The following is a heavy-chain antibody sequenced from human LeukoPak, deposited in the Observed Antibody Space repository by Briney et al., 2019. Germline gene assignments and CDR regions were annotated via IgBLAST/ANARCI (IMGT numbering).Heavy chain of an antibody. CDR2: IYYSGST. J-gene: IGHJ4*02. D-gene: IGHD3-9*01. CDR3: AREGDWLLGQTASFDY. CDR1: GGSISSYY. V-gene: IGHV4-59*12. Sequence: SETLSLTCTVSGGSISSYYWSWIRQPPGKGLEWNGYIYYSGSTNYNPSLKSRVTISVDTSKNQFSLKLSSVTAADTAVYYCAREGDWLLGQTASFDYWGQGTLVTVSS.